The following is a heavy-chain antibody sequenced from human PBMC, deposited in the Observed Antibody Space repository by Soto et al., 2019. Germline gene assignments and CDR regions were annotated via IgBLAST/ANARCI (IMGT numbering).Heavy chain of an antibody. Sequence: QMQLVQSGPEVKKPGTSVKVSCKASGFTFTSSAVQWVRQARGQRLEWIGWIVVGSGNTNYAQKFQERVTITRDMSTSTAYMELSSLRSEDTAVYYCARYPTYDWGWYFDLWGRGTLVTVSS. J-gene: IGHJ2*01. CDR3: ARYPTYDWGWYFDL. D-gene: IGHD3-16*01. V-gene: IGHV1-58*01. CDR2: IVVGSGNT. CDR1: GFTFTSSA.